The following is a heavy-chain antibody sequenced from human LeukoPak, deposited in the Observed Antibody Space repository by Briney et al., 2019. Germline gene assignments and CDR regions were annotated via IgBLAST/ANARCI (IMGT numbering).Heavy chain of an antibody. CDR1: GDTFTIND. V-gene: IGHV1-8*01. D-gene: IGHD6-13*01. J-gene: IGHJ3*02. CDR3: ARVTAAGTWAFDI. Sequence: ASVKVSCKASGDTFTINDINWVRQATGQGLEWMGWMNPNSGNTGYAQKFQGRVTMTRNTSISTSYMELTNPRSEDTAVYYCARVTAAGTWAFDIWGQGTTVTVSS. CDR2: MNPNSGNT.